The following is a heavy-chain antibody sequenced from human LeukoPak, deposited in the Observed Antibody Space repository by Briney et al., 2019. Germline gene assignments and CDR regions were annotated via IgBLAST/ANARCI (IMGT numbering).Heavy chain of an antibody. CDR2: IYYSGST. CDR3: ARWSSRSSGWPYYYYGMDV. Sequence: SETLSLTCTVSGSSISSYYWSWIRQPPGKGLEWIGYIYYSGSTNYNPSLKSRVTISVDTSKNQFSLKLSSVTAADTAVYYCARWSSRSSGWPYYYYGMDVWGQGTTVTVSS. D-gene: IGHD6-19*01. CDR1: GSSISSYY. J-gene: IGHJ6*02. V-gene: IGHV4-59*08.